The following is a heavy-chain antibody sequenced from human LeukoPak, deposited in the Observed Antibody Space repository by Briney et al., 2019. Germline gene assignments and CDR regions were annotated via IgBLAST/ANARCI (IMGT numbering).Heavy chain of an antibody. CDR1: GFTFSHIG. V-gene: IGHV3-48*04. Sequence: GGSLRLSCEASGFTFSHIGMAWVRQAPGKGLEWVSYISSSGSTIYYADSVKGRFTISRDNAKNSLYLQMNSLRAEDTAVYYCAELGITMIGGVWGKGTTVTISS. CDR3: AELGITMIGGV. CDR2: ISSSGSTI. D-gene: IGHD3-10*02. J-gene: IGHJ6*04.